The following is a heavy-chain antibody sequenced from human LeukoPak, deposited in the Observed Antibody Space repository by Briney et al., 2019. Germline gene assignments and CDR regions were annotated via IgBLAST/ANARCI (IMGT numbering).Heavy chain of an antibody. CDR3: ARRNHYFYYMDV. CDR1: GGSINSYY. CDR2: IFPSGSA. Sequence: PETLSLTCTVSGGSINSYYWSWIRQSPVKGLEWIGYIFPSGSAFYNPSLESRVTISLDTSENQFSLTLSSVTATDTAVYYCARRNHYFYYMDVWGKGTTVTVSS. J-gene: IGHJ6*03. V-gene: IGHV4-4*09.